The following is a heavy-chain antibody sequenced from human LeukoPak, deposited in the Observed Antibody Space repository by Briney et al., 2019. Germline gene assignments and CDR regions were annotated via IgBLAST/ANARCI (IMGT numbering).Heavy chain of an antibody. CDR1: GYTFTSYA. J-gene: IGHJ4*02. V-gene: IGHV7-4-1*02. D-gene: IGHD4-23*01. CDR2: INTNTGNP. CDR3: AREDGRGTVVTPPAFDY. Sequence: GASVKVSCKASGYTFTSYAMNWVQQAPGQGLEWMGWINTNTGNPTYAQGFTGRFVFSLDTSVSTAYLQISSLKAEDTAVYYCAREDGRGTVVTPPAFDYWGQGTLVTVSS.